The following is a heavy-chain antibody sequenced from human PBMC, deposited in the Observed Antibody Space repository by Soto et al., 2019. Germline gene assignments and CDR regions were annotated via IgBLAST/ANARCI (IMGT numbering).Heavy chain of an antibody. Sequence: SETLSLTCAVSGDSISGSRWLSWVRQSPGKGLDWIGEVYHTGTTRYNPSLKSRVTISVDTSRNHFSLNLNSLTAADTAVYYCVGNGYYSLDVWGQGTTVTVSS. CDR1: GDSISGSRW. CDR2: VYHTGTT. J-gene: IGHJ6*02. V-gene: IGHV4-4*02. CDR3: VGNGYYSLDV. D-gene: IGHD4-17*01.